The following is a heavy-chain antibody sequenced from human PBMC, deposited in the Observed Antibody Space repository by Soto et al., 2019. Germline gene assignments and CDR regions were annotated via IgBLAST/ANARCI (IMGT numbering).Heavy chain of an antibody. Sequence: QVQLQESGPGLVKPSQTLSLTCTVSGGSISSGGYYWSWIRQHPGKGLEWIGYIYYSGSTYYNPSLKSRVTISVDTSKNQFSLKLSSVTAADTAVYYCARAYYYGSGELWAFVDYWGQGTLVTVSS. CDR2: IYYSGST. D-gene: IGHD3-10*01. CDR1: GGSISSGGYY. V-gene: IGHV4-31*03. J-gene: IGHJ4*02. CDR3: ARAYYYGSGELWAFVDY.